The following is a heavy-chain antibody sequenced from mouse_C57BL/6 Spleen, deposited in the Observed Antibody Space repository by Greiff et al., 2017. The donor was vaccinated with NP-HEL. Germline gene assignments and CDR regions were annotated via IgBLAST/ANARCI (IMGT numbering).Heavy chain of an antibody. Sequence: VQLQQSGAELVKPGASVKISCKASGYTFTDYYINWVKQSPGQGLEWIGKIGPGSGSTYYNEKFKGKATLTADKSSSTAYMQLSSLTSEDSAVYFCASPYYYGSSFAYWGQGTLVTVSA. V-gene: IGHV1-77*01. CDR1: GYTFTDYY. D-gene: IGHD1-1*01. J-gene: IGHJ3*01. CDR2: IGPGSGST. CDR3: ASPYYYGSSFAY.